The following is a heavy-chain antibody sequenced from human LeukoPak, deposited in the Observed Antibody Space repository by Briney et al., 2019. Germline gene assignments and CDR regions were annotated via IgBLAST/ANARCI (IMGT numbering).Heavy chain of an antibody. CDR1: GFTFSSYG. J-gene: IGHJ6*02. D-gene: IGHD3-22*01. V-gene: IGHV3-30*02. CDR2: IRYDGSNK. CDR3: ARSTMIVAYGMDV. Sequence: PGGSLRLSCAASGFTFSSYGMHWVRQAPGKGLEWVAFIRYDGSNKYYADSVKGRFTISRDNSKNTLYLQMNSLRAEDTAVYYCARSTMIVAYGMDVWGQGTTVTVSS.